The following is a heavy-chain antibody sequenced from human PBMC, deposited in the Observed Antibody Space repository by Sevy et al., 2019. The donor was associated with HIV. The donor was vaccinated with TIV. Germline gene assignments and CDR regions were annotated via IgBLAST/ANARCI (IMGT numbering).Heavy chain of an antibody. D-gene: IGHD3-3*01. CDR2: MHPSGGST. J-gene: IGHJ6*02. CDR1: GYTFSSFY. Sequence: ASVKVSCKASGYTFSSFYMHWVRQAPGQGLEWMGIMHPSGGSTKFAEKFQGRVTMTRDTSTSTDYMELSRLRSEDTDVYYCVRAVTNTISGAVIIGPNAYGMDVWGQGTTVTVSS. CDR3: VRAVTNTISGAVIIGPNAYGMDV. V-gene: IGHV1-46*03.